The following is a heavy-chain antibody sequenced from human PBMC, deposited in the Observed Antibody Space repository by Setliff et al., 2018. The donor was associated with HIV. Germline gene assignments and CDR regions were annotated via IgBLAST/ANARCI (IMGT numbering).Heavy chain of an antibody. J-gene: IGHJ4*02. CDR3: ARTRRDDSSGYYAPLFDY. V-gene: IGHV4-61*02. CDR2: IYTTGST. D-gene: IGHD3-22*01. CDR1: GGSISSGSYS. Sequence: SETLSLTCTVSGGSISSGSYSWTWIRQPAGKGLEWIGRIYTTGSTNYNPSLKSRVTMSVDTSNNQFSLRLSSVTAADTAVYYCARTRRDDSSGYYAPLFDYWGQGALVTAPQ.